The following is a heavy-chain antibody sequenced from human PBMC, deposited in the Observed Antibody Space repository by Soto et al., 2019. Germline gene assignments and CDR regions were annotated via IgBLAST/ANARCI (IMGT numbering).Heavy chain of an antibody. CDR3: ARDVDRTSHLNWFDP. V-gene: IGHV3-33*01. D-gene: IGHD5-12*01. CDR1: GFSLSGYG. Sequence: QVQLVESGGGVVQHGRSLRLSCEVSGFSLSGYGMHWVRQAPGKGLEWVAVIWYDGTTKNYADSVKGRFTISRDSSKNTVYLQMDSLKVEDTAVYYCARDVDRTSHLNWFDPWGQGVMVTVSS. J-gene: IGHJ5*02. CDR2: IWYDGTTK.